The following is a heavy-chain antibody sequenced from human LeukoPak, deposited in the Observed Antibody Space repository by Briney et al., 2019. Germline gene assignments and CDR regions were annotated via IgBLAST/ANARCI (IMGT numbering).Heavy chain of an antibody. D-gene: IGHD3-10*01. Sequence: SETLSLTCTVSVGPISSHYWSWIRQPPGKGLEWIGYISYSGSTNYNPSLKSRVTISVATSKNQFSLKLSSVTATDTAVYYCAKPTGPRGAQDFWGQGTLVTVSS. V-gene: IGHV4-59*08. J-gene: IGHJ4*02. CDR3: AKPTGPRGAQDF. CDR1: VGPISSHY. CDR2: ISYSGST.